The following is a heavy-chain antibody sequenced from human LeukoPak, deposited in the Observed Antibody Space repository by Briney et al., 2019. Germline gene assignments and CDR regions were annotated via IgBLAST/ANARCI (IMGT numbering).Heavy chain of an antibody. J-gene: IGHJ4*02. CDR3: VSVYYDSSGLTSPENDY. V-gene: IGHV1-69*01. D-gene: IGHD3-22*01. CDR2: IIPIFGTA. Sequence: ASVKVSCKASGGTFSSYAISWVRQAPGQGLEWMGGIIPIFGTANYAQKFQGRVTITADESTSTAYMEMSSLRSEDTAVYYCVSVYYDSSGLTSPENDYWGQRTLVTVSS. CDR1: GGTFSSYA.